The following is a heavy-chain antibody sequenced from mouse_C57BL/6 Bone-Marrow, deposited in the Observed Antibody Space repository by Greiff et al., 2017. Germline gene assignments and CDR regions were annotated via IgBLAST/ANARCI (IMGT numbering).Heavy chain of an antibody. CDR1: GYTFTSYG. CDR2: IYPRSGNT. D-gene: IGHD5-1-1*01. V-gene: IGHV1-81*01. CDR3: AREIPRFAY. J-gene: IGHJ3*01. Sequence: VKLQESGAELARPGASVKLSCKASGYTFTSYGISWVKQRTGQGLEWIGEIYPRSGNTYYNEKFKGKATLTADKSSSTAYMELRSLTSEDSAVYFCAREIPRFAYWGQGTLVTVSA.